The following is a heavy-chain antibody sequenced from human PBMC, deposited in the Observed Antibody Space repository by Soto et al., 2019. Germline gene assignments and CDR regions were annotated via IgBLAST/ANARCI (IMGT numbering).Heavy chain of an antibody. CDR3: ARRYDILTGPYYFDY. Sequence: PGGSLRLSCASSGFTFSSYWMSWVLQAPGKGLEWVANIKQDGSEKYYVDSVKGRFTISRDNAKNSLYLQMNSLRAEDTAVYYCARRYDILTGPYYFDYWGQGTLVTAPQ. J-gene: IGHJ4*02. D-gene: IGHD3-9*01. CDR2: IKQDGSEK. CDR1: GFTFSSYW. V-gene: IGHV3-7*01.